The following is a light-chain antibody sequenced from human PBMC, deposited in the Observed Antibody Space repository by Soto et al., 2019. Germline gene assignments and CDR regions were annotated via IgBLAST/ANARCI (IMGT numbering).Light chain of an antibody. V-gene: IGKV3-11*02. Sequence: EILLAQSPATLSLSPGERATLSCKASQAVSIFLAWYQQKPGQAPRLLIHDASNRATGVPARFSGSGSGRDFTLTITSLEPEDFATYDCQQSYSTPYTFGQGTKLEIK. J-gene: IGKJ2*01. CDR3: QQSYSTPYT. CDR1: QAVSIF. CDR2: DAS.